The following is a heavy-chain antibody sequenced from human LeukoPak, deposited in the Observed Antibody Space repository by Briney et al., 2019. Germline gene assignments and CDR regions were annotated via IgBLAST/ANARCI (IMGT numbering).Heavy chain of an antibody. CDR1: GYSFISYD. Sequence: ASVKVSCKASGYSFISYDISWGRQAPGQGREGMGWISVYNGYTNYAQKLQGRVTMTTDTSTSTAYMELRSLRSDDTAVYYCARSIQYDYWGQGTLVTVSS. V-gene: IGHV1-18*01. D-gene: IGHD4-11*01. CDR2: ISVYNGYT. J-gene: IGHJ4*02. CDR3: ARSIQYDY.